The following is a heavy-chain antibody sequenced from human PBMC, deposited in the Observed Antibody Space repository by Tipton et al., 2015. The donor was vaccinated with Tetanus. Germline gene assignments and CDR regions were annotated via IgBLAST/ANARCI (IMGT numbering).Heavy chain of an antibody. CDR3: ARDRGGGRVVRLNWFDP. Sequence: TLSLTCNVSGDSISSGGYFWSWIRQHPVKGLEWIGYIYYSGDAFYNPSLKSRVTISVDTSKNQFSLKLSSVTAADTAVYYCARDRGGGRVVRLNWFDPWGPGTLVPVSS. V-gene: IGHV4-31*03. CDR1: GDSISSGGYF. J-gene: IGHJ5*02. CDR2: IYYSGDA. D-gene: IGHD3-10*01.